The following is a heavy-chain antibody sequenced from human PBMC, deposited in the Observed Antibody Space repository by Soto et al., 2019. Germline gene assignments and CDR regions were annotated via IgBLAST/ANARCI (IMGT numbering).Heavy chain of an antibody. V-gene: IGHV1-3*01. CDR3: ARDLRGIVGATRSNDY. D-gene: IGHD1-26*01. CDR1: GYTFTSYA. J-gene: IGHJ4*02. Sequence: ASVKVSCKASGYTFTSYAMHWVRQAPGQRLEWMGWINAGNGNTKYSQKFHGRVTITRDTSASTAYMELSSLRSEDTAVYYCARDLRGIVGATRSNDYWGQGTLVTVSS. CDR2: INAGNGNT.